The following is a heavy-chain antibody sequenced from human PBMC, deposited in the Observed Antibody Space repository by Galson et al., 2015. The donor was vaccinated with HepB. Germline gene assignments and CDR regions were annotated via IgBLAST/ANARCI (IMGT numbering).Heavy chain of an antibody. Sequence: SVKVSCKASGYTFTSYYMHWVRQAPGQGLEWMGIINPSGGSTSCAQKFQGRVTMTRDTSTSTVYMELSSLRSEDTAVYYCARPPRYDFWSGYPPSPRITYFDYWGQGTLVTVSS. J-gene: IGHJ4*02. D-gene: IGHD3-3*01. V-gene: IGHV1-46*01. CDR2: INPSGGST. CDR1: GYTFTSYY. CDR3: ARPPRYDFWSGYPPSPRITYFDY.